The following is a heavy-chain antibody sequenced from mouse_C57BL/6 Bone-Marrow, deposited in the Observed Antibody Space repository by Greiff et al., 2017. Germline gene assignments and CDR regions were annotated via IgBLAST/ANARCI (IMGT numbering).Heavy chain of an antibody. CDR3: ATPLFYGRSYNPFAY. V-gene: IGHV5-17*01. Sequence: EVKLVESGGGLVKPGGSLKLSCAASGFTFSDYGMHWVRQAPEKGLEWVAYISSGSSTIYYADTVKGRFTISRDNAKNTLFLQMTSLRSEDTAMYYCATPLFYGRSYNPFAYWGQGTLVTVSA. J-gene: IGHJ3*01. D-gene: IGHD1-1*01. CDR1: GFTFSDYG. CDR2: ISSGSSTI.